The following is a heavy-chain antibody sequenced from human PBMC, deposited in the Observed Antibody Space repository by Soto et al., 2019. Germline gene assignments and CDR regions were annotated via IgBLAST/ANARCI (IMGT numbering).Heavy chain of an antibody. CDR1: GGSISSYY. V-gene: IGHV4-59*08. CDR2: IYYSGST. D-gene: IGHD6-6*01. CDR3: ARTPGGSSFPLLDV. Sequence: QVQLQESGPGLVKPSETLSLTCTVSGGSISSYYWSWIRQPPGKGLEWIGYIYYSGSTNYNPSLKSRVTISVDTSKNQFSLKLSSVTAADTAVYYCARTPGGSSFPLLDVWGKGTTVTVSS. J-gene: IGHJ6*04.